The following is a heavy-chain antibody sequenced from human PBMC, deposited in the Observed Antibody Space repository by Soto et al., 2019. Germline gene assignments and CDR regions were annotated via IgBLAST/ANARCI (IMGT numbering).Heavy chain of an antibody. J-gene: IGHJ4*02. CDR1: GFTFSTYG. D-gene: IGHD3-16*02. V-gene: IGHV3-30*18. CDR2: ISFDGNIQ. Sequence: QVQLVESGGGVVQPGRSLRLSCAASGFTFSTYGMHWVRQAPGKGLERVAVISFDGNIQYYADSVKGRFTISRGISKKTLYLQRDSLRAEDTAVYYCAKVSEGSMITVGGVIAYWGQGALVTVSS. CDR3: AKVSEGSMITVGGVIAY.